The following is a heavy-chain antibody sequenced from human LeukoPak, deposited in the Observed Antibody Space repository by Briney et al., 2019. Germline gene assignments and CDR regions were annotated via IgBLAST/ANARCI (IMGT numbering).Heavy chain of an antibody. D-gene: IGHD6-19*01. J-gene: IGHJ4*02. CDR1: GGSISGRY. CDR2: WRYDGSP. CDR3: VVTQKWLAFDY. Sequence: SETLSLICAVSGGSISGRYWSWIRQPPGKGLEWIANWRYDGSPNYTPSLESRATISLDTSKNQFSLRLTSVTAADTAVYYCVVTQKWLAFDYWGQGILVTVSS. V-gene: IGHV4-59*08.